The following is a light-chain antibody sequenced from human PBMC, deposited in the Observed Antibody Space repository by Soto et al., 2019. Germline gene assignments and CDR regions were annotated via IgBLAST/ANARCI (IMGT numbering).Light chain of an antibody. CDR1: SSDVGGYNY. CDR2: DVS. CDR3: CSYAGSYRV. J-gene: IGLJ3*02. Sequence: QSALTQPRSVSGSPGQSVTISCTGTSSDVGGYNYVSWYQQHPGKAPKLMIYDVSKRPSGVPDRFSGSKSGNTASLTISGLQAEDEADYFCCSYAGSYRVFVGGTKLTFL. V-gene: IGLV2-11*01.